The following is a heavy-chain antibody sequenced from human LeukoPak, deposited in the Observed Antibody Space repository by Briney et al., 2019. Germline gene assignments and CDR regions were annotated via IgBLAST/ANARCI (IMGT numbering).Heavy chain of an antibody. V-gene: IGHV1-46*01. CDR2: INPSGSST. CDR3: AREKDRRLRLGELSPPRGLDI. J-gene: IGHJ3*02. Sequence: GASVKVSCKASGYTFTSYYMHWVRQAPGQGLEWMGIINPSGSSTTYAQKFQGRVTMTRDTSTSTVYMELSSLRSEDMAVYYCAREKDRRLRLGELSPPRGLDIWGQGTMVTVSS. D-gene: IGHD3-16*02. CDR1: GYTFTSYY.